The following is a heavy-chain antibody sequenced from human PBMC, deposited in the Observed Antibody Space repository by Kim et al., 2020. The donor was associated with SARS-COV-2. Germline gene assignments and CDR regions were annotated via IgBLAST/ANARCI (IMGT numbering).Heavy chain of an antibody. D-gene: IGHD1-26*01. CDR3: ARGSQGSYYLDAFDI. CDR2: IIPIFGTA. Sequence: SVKVSCKASRGTFSSYAISWVRQAPGQGLEWMGGIIPIFGTANYAQKFQGRVTITADESTSTAYMELSSLRSEDTAVYYCARGSQGSYYLDAFDIWGQGTMVTVSS. V-gene: IGHV1-69*13. J-gene: IGHJ3*02. CDR1: RGTFSSYA.